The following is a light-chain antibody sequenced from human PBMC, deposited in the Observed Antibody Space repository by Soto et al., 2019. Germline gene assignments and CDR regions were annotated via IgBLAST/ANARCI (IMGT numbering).Light chain of an antibody. V-gene: IGLV2-23*02. CDR1: SSDVGSYNL. CDR2: EVT. CDR3: CSYAGSSTWV. J-gene: IGLJ3*02. Sequence: QSVLTQPASVSGSPGQSITISCTGTSSDVGSYNLVSWYQQHPGKAPKLMIFEVTKRPSGVSNRFSGAQSGNTASLTISGLQAEDEADYYCCSYAGSSTWVFGGGTKLTVL.